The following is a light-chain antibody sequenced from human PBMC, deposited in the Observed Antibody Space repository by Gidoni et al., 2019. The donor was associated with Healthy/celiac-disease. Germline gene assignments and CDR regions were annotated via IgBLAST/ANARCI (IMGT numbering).Light chain of an antibody. CDR1: QSVLYSSNNKNY. CDR2: WAS. V-gene: IGKV4-1*01. CDR3: QQYYSTPLT. Sequence: DIVMTQSPDSLAVSLGARATINCKSRQSVLYSSNNKNYLAWYQQKPGQHPKLLIYWASTRESGVADRFSGSGSGTDFTLTISSLQAEDVAVYYCQQYYSTPLTFGGGTKVEIK. J-gene: IGKJ4*01.